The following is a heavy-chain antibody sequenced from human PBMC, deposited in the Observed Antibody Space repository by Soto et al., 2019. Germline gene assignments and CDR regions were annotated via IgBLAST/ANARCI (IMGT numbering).Heavy chain of an antibody. V-gene: IGHV3-9*01. CDR3: AKDITYGLPLHYYSGMDV. CDR2: ISFNSGSI. CDR1: GFIFNEYA. Sequence: EVQLVESGGGLVQPGRSLRLSCAASGFIFNEYAMHWVRQAPGKGLEWVSGISFNSGSIGYADSMQGRFIISRDNAKSALFLQMNSLRPDDTAFYFCAKDITYGLPLHYYSGMDVWGQGTTVTVSS. J-gene: IGHJ6*02. D-gene: IGHD3-10*01.